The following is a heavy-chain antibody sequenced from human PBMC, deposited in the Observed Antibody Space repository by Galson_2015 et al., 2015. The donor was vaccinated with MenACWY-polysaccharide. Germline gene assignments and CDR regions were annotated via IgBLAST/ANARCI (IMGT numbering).Heavy chain of an antibody. Sequence: SLRLSCAASGFTFSSYAMNWVRQAPGKGLEWVTAIGTGGDTYYSGSVKGRFTISRENAKNSLYLQMNSLRAGDTAVYYCAREFTGDGSSWYYWYFDLWGRGTLVTVSS. CDR3: AREFTGDGSSWYYWYFDL. J-gene: IGHJ2*01. D-gene: IGHD6-13*01. V-gene: IGHV3-13*01. CDR2: IGTGGDT. CDR1: GFTFSSYA.